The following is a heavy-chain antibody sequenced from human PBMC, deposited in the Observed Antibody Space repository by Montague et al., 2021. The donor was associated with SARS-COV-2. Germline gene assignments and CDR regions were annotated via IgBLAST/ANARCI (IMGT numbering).Heavy chain of an antibody. CDR2: IYHGGAA. D-gene: IGHD4-23*01. J-gene: IGHJ3*02. CDR1: GGSITGYY. V-gene: IGHV4-59*01. CDR3: VRDHPYGGPRGAYDI. Sequence: SETLSLTCTVSGGSITGYYWSWLRRSPGKGLEWIAYIYHGGAANYNPSLGSRVTISTDTSKNQLSLKVNSVTAADTAVYYCVRDHPYGGPRGAYDIWGQGTVVTVSS.